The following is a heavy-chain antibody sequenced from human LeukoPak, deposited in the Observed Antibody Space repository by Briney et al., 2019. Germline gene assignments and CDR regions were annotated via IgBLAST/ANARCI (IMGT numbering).Heavy chain of an antibody. CDR2: IYYSGST. D-gene: IGHD3-10*01. J-gene: IGHJ4*02. Sequence: SETLSLTCTVSGGSISSGGYYWSWIRQHPGKGLEWIGYIYYSGSTYYNPSLKSRVTISVDTSKNQFSLKLSPVTAADTAVYYCARDKRFFFDYRGQGTLVTVSS. V-gene: IGHV4-31*03. CDR3: ARDKRFFFDY. CDR1: GGSISSGGYY.